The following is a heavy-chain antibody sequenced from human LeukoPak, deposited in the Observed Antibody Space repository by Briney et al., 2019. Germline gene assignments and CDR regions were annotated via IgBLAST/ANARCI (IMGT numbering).Heavy chain of an antibody. CDR3: AKDRGNTWSFDS. J-gene: IGHJ4*02. V-gene: IGHV3-30*18. D-gene: IGHD6-13*01. CDR2: ISYDESDK. Sequence: GTSLRLSCAASGFLLTDYGMHWVRQAPGKGQEWLSMISYDESDKFYADSVRGRFTISRDTSRNTLYLQMYSLRVGDTAVYFCAKDRGNTWSFDSWGQGTLVTVSS. CDR1: GFLLTDYG.